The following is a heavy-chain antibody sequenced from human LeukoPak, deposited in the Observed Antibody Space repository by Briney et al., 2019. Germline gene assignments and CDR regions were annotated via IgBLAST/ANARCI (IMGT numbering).Heavy chain of an antibody. V-gene: IGHV1-8*03. Sequence: ASVKVSCKASGYTFTSYDINWVRQATRQGLEWMGWMNPNSGNTGYAQKFQGRVTINRNTSISTAYMELSSLRSEDTAVYYCARGGRDGYDYGDYFDYWGQGTLVTVSS. CDR1: GYTFTSYD. CDR2: MNPNSGNT. J-gene: IGHJ4*02. CDR3: ARGGRDGYDYGDYFDY. D-gene: IGHD5-24*01.